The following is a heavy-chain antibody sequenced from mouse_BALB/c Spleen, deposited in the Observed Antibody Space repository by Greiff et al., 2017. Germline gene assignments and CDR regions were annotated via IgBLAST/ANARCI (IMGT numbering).Heavy chain of an antibody. CDR1: GFTFTDYY. D-gene: IGHD2-1*01. CDR3: ARDILYGNYGYFDV. V-gene: IGHV7-3*02. Sequence: EVKLMESGGGLVQPGGSLRLSCATSGFTFTDYYMSWVRQPPGQALEWLGFIRNNANGYTTEYSASVKGRFTISRDNSQSILYLQMNTLRAEDSATYYGARDILYGNYGYFDVWGAGTTVTVSS. CDR2: IRNNANGYTT. J-gene: IGHJ1*01.